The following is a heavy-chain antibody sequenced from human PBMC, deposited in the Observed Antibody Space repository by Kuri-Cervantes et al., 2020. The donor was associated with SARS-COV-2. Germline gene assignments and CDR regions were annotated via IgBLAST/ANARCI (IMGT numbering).Heavy chain of an antibody. J-gene: IGHJ6*02. V-gene: IGHV3-48*03. D-gene: IGHD5-18*01. CDR2: FGSKDRTI. Sequence: GGSLRLSCAASGFAFSSYEMNWVRQASGKGLEWVSYFGSKDRTIHYLDSVKGRFTISRDNAKNSLYLQMNSLRGEDTALYYCAKNSLPDTAMMWNYYYEMDVWGQGTTVTVSS. CDR3: AKNSLPDTAMMWNYYYEMDV. CDR1: GFAFSSYE.